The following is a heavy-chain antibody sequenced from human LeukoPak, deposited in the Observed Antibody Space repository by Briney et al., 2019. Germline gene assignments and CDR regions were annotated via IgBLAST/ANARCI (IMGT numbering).Heavy chain of an antibody. V-gene: IGHV4-59*12. D-gene: IGHD3-22*01. CDR2: IYYSGST. Sequence: SETLSLTCTVSGGSISSYYWSWIRQPPGKGLEWIGYIYYSGSTNYNPSLKSRVTISVDTSKNQFSLKLSSVTAADTAVYYCARDGTLYYYDKLVDYWGQGTLVTVSS. J-gene: IGHJ4*02. CDR3: ARDGTLYYYDKLVDY. CDR1: GGSISSYY.